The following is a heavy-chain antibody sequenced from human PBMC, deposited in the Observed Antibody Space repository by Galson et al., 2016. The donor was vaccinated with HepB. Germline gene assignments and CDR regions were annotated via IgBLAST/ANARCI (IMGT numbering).Heavy chain of an antibody. V-gene: IGHV3-74*01. CDR1: GLTFSSYR. CDR2: IKSDGRST. D-gene: IGHD2-15*01. Sequence: SLRLSRAASGLTFSSYRMHWVRQAPGKGLEWISHIKSDGRSTNYADSVKGRFIISRDNAKNTLYLQMNSLRAEDTAVYYCARLSLVVGGTIDYWGQGTLVTVSS. CDR3: ARLSLVVGGTIDY. J-gene: IGHJ4*02.